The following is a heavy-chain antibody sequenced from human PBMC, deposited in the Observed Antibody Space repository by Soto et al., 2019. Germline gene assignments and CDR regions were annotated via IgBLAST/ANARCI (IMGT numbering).Heavy chain of an antibody. CDR3: ASIDCSGGSCYPAYYYYGMDG. Sequence: ASVKVSCKASGYTFTSYGISWVRQAPGQGLEWMGWISAYNGNTNYAQKLQGRVTMTTDTSTSTAYMELRSLRSDDTAVYYCASIDCSGGSCYPAYYYYGMDGWGQGTTVTVSS. D-gene: IGHD2-15*01. CDR2: ISAYNGNT. V-gene: IGHV1-18*01. J-gene: IGHJ6*02. CDR1: GYTFTSYG.